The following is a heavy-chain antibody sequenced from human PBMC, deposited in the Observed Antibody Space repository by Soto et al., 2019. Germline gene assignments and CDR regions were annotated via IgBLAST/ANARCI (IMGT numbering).Heavy chain of an antibody. V-gene: IGHV1-18*01. CDR3: ARRVAAAGSYNLFDP. CDR2: ISADNGNT. Sequence: QVQLVQSGAEVKKPGASVKVSCKASGYTFTSYGISWVRQAPGQGLEWMGWISADNGNTNYAQKLQGRVTMTTDTSTSTAYMELRSLSSDDTAVYYCARRVAAAGSYNLFDPWGQGTLVTVSS. D-gene: IGHD6-13*01. CDR1: GYTFTSYG. J-gene: IGHJ5*02.